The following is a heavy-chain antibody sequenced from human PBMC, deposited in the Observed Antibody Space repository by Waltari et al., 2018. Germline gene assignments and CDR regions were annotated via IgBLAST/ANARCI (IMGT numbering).Heavy chain of an antibody. CDR1: GFTFSRFW. D-gene: IGHD6-13*01. CDR2: IDRDGTRE. Sequence: EVRLVESGGGLVQPGESLRLSCAASGFTFSRFWMHWVRQAPGKGLVWGARIDRDGTRERYAESGKGRFTIDRDNAKNTLYLQMKRLRVEDTAVYYCAKVAPRTYRSPVPGRDYYYGMDVWGQGTTVTVFS. V-gene: IGHV3-74*01. J-gene: IGHJ6*02. CDR3: AKVAPRTYRSPVPGRDYYYGMDV.